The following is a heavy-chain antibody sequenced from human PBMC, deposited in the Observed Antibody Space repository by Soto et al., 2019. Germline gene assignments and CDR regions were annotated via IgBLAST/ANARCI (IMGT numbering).Heavy chain of an antibody. CDR2: IYYSGST. Sequence: PSEPLSLTCTVSGGSISRSSYYWGWIRQPPGKGLEWIGSIYYSGSTHYSPPLKSRVSITVDTSKNQFSLNLASVSAEDTAVYYCARTLLTIFAPSNSYSGMGAWGLWSALTISS. CDR1: GGSISRSSYY. D-gene: IGHD3-3*01. J-gene: IGHJ6*02. CDR3: ARTLLTIFAPSNSYSGMGA. V-gene: IGHV4-39*07.